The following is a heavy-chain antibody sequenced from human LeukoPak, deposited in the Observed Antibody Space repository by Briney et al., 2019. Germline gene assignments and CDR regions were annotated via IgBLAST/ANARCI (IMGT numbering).Heavy chain of an antibody. CDR3: ARDSSSSLSNWFDP. V-gene: IGHV3-33*01. J-gene: IGHJ5*02. Sequence: GGSLRLSCAASGFTFSSYGMHWVRQAPGKGLEWVAVIWYDGSNKYYADSVKGRFTISRDNSKNTLYLQMNSLRAEDTAVYYCARDSSSSLSNWFDPWGQGTLVTVSS. CDR2: IWYDGSNK. CDR1: GFTFSSYG. D-gene: IGHD6-19*01.